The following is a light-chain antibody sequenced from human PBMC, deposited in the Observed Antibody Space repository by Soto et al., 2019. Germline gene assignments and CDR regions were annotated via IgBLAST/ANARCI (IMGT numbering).Light chain of an antibody. CDR1: QGISSY. CDR2: TAY. J-gene: IGKJ4*01. V-gene: IGKV1-8*01. Sequence: AIRMTQSPSSFSASTGDRVTITCRASQGISSYLAWYQQKPGKAPKLLIYTAYTLQSGVPSRFIGSGSGTDFTLTISCLQSEDFATYYCQQYYSYPLTFGGGTKVEIK. CDR3: QQYYSYPLT.